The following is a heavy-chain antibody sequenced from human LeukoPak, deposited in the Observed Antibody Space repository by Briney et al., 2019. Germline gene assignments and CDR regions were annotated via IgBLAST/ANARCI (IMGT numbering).Heavy chain of an antibody. CDR1: GGSFSGYY. CDR3: AGGRRDAYNYNY. CDR2: INHSGST. D-gene: IGHD5-24*01. V-gene: IGHV4-34*01. J-gene: IGHJ4*02. Sequence: SETLSLTCAVYGGSFSGYYWSWIRQPPGKGLEWIGEINHSGSTNYSPSLKSRVTISVDTSKNQFSLKLSSVTAADTAVYYCAGGRRDAYNYNYWGQGTLVTVSS.